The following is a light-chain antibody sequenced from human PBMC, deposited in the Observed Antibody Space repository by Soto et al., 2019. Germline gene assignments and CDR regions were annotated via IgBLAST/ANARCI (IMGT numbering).Light chain of an antibody. CDR1: QSVSSSY. V-gene: IGKV3-20*01. J-gene: IGKJ2*01. CDR2: GAS. Sequence: EIVLTQSPGTLSLSPGERATLSRRASQSVSSSYLAWYQQKPGQAPRLLIYGASSRATGIPDRFSGSGSGTDFTLTISRLEPEDFAVYYCQQYGSSPVAFGQGTKLEIK. CDR3: QQYGSSPVA.